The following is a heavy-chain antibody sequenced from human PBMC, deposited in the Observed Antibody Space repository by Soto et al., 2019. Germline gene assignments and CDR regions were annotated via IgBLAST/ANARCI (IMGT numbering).Heavy chain of an antibody. CDR1: GFTFSTYW. V-gene: IGHV3-7*03. CDR3: ARRNSGSFCFDY. CDR2: INQDGSEK. J-gene: IGHJ4*02. D-gene: IGHD1-26*01. Sequence: GGSLRLSCAASGFTFSTYWMNWVRQAPGKGLEWVANINQDGSEKYYVDSVKSRFTISRDNAKNSLYLQMNSLRAEDTAVYYCARRNSGSFCFDYWGQGTLVTVSS.